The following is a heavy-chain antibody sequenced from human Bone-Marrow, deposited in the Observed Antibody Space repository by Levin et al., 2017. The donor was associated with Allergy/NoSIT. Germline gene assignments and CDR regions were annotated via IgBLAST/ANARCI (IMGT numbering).Heavy chain of an antibody. CDR1: GGSISSGGYY. D-gene: IGHD2-15*01. CDR3: ARVVVVVAATNIRAFDI. CDR2: IYYSGST. Sequence: SETLSLTCTVSGGSISSGGYYWSWIRQHPGKGLEWIGYIYYSGSTYYNPSLKSRVTISVDTSKNQFSLKLSSVTAADTAVYYCARVVVVVAATNIRAFDIWGQGTMVTVSS. V-gene: IGHV4-31*03. J-gene: IGHJ3*02.